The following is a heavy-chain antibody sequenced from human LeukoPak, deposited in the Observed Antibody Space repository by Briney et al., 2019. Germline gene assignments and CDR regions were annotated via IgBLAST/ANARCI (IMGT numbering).Heavy chain of an antibody. D-gene: IGHD6-6*01. CDR1: GGSISSYY. J-gene: IGHJ4*02. CDR2: IYHSGST. CDR3: VRSSSSIFDY. V-gene: IGHV4-59*08. Sequence: SETLSLTCAVSGGSISSYYWSWIRQPPGKGLEWIGYIYHSGSTYYNPSLKSRVTTSVDTSKNQFSLKLSSVTAADTAVYYCVRSSSSIFDYWGQGTLVTVSS.